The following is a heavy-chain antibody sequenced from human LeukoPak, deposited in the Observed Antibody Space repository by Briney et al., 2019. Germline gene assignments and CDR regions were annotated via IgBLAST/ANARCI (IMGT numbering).Heavy chain of an antibody. CDR3: ARIKSSGPDAFDI. V-gene: IGHV4-39*01. D-gene: IGHD6-19*01. Sequence: SETLSLTCSVSGGSISSSSYYWGWIRQPPGKGLEWIGSIYYSGSTYYNPSLKSRVTISVDTSKNQFSLKLSSVTAADTAVYYCARIKSSGPDAFDIWGQGTMVTVSS. CDR2: IYYSGST. J-gene: IGHJ3*02. CDR1: GGSISSSSYY.